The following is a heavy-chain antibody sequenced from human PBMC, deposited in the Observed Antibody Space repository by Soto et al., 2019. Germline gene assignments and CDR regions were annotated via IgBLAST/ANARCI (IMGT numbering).Heavy chain of an antibody. CDR3: ARSLRFWECLLSSANWFAP. CDR2: MNPNSGNT. D-gene: IGHD3-3*01. CDR1: GYTFTSYD. J-gene: IGHJ5*02. Sequence: ASVKVSCKASGYTFTSYDINWVRQATGQGLEWMGWMNPNSGNTGYAQKFQGRVTMTRNTSISTAYMELSSLRSEDTAVYYWARSLRFWECLLSSANWFAPWGRGPLVTVSS. V-gene: IGHV1-8*01.